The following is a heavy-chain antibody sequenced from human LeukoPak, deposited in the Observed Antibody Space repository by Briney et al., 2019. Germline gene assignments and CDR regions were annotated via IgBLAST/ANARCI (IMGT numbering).Heavy chain of an antibody. V-gene: IGHV4-39*07. CDR2: INHSGST. CDR1: GGSISSGSYY. CDR3: ARMSITIFGVVIKTDAFDI. Sequence: SETLSLTCTVSGGSISSGSYYWSWIRQPPGKGLEWIGEINHSGSTNYNPSLKSRVTISVDTSKNQFSLKLSSVTAADTAVYYCARMSITIFGVVIKTDAFDIWGQGTMVTVSS. J-gene: IGHJ3*02. D-gene: IGHD3-3*01.